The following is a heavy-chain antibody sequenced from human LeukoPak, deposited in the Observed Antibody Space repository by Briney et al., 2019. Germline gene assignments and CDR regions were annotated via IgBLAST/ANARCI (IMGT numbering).Heavy chain of an antibody. D-gene: IGHD5-18*01. J-gene: IGHJ4*02. CDR3: ARECRIQLWNYLDY. V-gene: IGHV4-34*01. CDR2: INHSGST. Sequence: SETLPLTCAVYGGSFSGYYWSWIRQPPGKGLEWIGEINHSGSTNYNPYLKSRVTISVDTSKTQFSLKLSSVTAAHTAVYYCARECRIQLWNYLDYWGQGTLVTVSS. CDR1: GGSFSGYY.